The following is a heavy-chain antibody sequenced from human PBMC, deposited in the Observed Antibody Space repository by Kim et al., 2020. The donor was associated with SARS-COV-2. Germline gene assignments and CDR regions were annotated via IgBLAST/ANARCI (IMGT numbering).Heavy chain of an antibody. Sequence: TLSLTCTVSGGSISSGGYYWSWIRQHPGKGLEWIGYMYYTGSTYYNPSLKSRLTISVDTSKNQFSLKLSSVTAADTAVYYCAGFHHPEDGFKNDAFDIWGQRTMGTASS. J-gene: IGHJ3*02. CDR2: MYYTGST. D-gene: IGHD2-15*01. V-gene: IGHV4-31*03. CDR1: GGSISSGGYY. CDR3: AGFHHPEDGFKNDAFDI.